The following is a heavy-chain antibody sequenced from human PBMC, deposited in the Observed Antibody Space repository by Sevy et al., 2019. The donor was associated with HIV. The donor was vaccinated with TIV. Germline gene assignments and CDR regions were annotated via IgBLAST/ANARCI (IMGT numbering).Heavy chain of an antibody. J-gene: IGHJ4*02. D-gene: IGHD2-15*01. V-gene: IGHV3-72*01. CDR3: ARWVVHHDYFDY. Sequence: GGSLRLSCAASGFTLSDHYTDWVRQAPGKGLEWVGRSRNKVNNYTTEDAASVKGRFTISRDDSKNSLYLQMNSLKTEDTAVYYCARWVVHHDYFDYWGQGALVTVSS. CDR2: SRNKVNNYTT. CDR1: GFTLSDHY.